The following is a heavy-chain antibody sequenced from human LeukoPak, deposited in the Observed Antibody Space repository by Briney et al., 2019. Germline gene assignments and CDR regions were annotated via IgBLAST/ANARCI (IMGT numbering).Heavy chain of an antibody. D-gene: IGHD1-1*01. J-gene: IGHJ4*02. CDR3: AKNWNGGYFDY. Sequence: GGSLRLSCAASGFTFSSYSMNWVRQAPGKGLEWVSYISSSSSTIYYADSVKGRFTISRDNAKNSLYLQMNSLRAEDTAVYYCAKNWNGGYFDYWGQGTLVTVSS. CDR2: ISSSSSTI. V-gene: IGHV3-48*01. CDR1: GFTFSSYS.